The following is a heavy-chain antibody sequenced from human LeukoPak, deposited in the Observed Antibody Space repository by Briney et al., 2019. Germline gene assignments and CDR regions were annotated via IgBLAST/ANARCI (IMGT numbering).Heavy chain of an antibody. CDR1: GGTFSSYA. J-gene: IGHJ6*02. D-gene: IGHD4-17*01. V-gene: IGHV1-69*04. CDR2: IIPILGIA. Sequence: GASVKVSCTASGGTFSSYAISWVRQAPGQVLEWMGRIIPILGIANYAQKFQGRVTITADKSTSTAYMELSSLRSEDTAVYYCAREVFEYGDYLPHYYYYGMDVWGQGTTVTVSS. CDR3: AREVFEYGDYLPHYYYYGMDV.